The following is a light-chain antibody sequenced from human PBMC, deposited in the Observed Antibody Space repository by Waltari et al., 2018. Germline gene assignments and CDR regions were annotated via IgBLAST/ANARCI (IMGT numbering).Light chain of an antibody. CDR1: QNISPW. V-gene: IGKV1-5*03. CDR3: QHYKTSFRT. J-gene: IGKJ1*01. Sequence: DIQMTQSPSTLSASVGDRVTITCRASQNISPWLAWHQQKPGKAPRLLIYKTSSLESGVPSRFSGGGAGTEVTLTISCLQPDDFATYYCQHYKTSFRTFGQGTRVEV. CDR2: KTS.